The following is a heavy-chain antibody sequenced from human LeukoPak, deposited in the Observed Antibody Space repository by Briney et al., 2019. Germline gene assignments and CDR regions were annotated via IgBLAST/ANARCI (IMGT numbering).Heavy chain of an antibody. CDR3: VREGQFYLDY. Sequence: PGVPLRLSCAGSGFPFSTYELIWVRQAPGKGLEGVSYISSRATTIYYADSVKGRFTISRDNAKNSLSLKMNSLRVDDTAVYYCVREGQFYLDYWGQGTLVTVSS. D-gene: IGHD5-24*01. V-gene: IGHV3-48*03. CDR2: ISSRATTI. CDR1: GFPFSTYE. J-gene: IGHJ4*02.